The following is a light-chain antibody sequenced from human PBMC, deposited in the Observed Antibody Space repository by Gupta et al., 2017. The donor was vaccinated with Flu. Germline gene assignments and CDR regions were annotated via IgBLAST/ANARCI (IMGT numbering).Light chain of an antibody. V-gene: IGKV3-20*01. CDR3: QQYGSSPRT. CDR2: GAS. Sequence: EIVLTQSPGTLSLSPGERATLSCRASQSVSSSYLAWYQQKPGQAPRLLIYGASSRATGIPDRFSGRGSGTDFTLTISRLEPEECAVYYCQQYGSSPRTFGQGTKVEIK. J-gene: IGKJ1*01. CDR1: QSVSSSY.